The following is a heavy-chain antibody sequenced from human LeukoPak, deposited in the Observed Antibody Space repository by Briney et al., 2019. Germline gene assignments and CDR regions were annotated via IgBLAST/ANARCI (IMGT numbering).Heavy chain of an antibody. CDR3: ARAPDYGDYVRFDY. CDR1: GGTFISYA. CDR2: IIPIFGTA. J-gene: IGHJ4*02. D-gene: IGHD4-17*01. Sequence: SVKVSSKASGGTFISYAISWVRQAPGQGLEWMGAIIPIFGTANYAQKFQGRVTITADESTSTAYMELSSLRSEDTAVYYCARAPDYGDYVRFDYWGQGTLVTVSS. V-gene: IGHV1-69*13.